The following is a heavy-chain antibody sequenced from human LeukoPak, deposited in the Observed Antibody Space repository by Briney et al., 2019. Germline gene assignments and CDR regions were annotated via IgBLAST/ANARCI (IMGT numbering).Heavy chain of an antibody. J-gene: IGHJ3*02. Sequence: GGSLRLSCAASGFIFSDHWMHWVRQAPGKGLVWLSRINNDGSSTIYADSVKGRFTISRDNSKNTVYLEMNNLRVEDTAVYFCAREENGGDYDDGFDIWGQGTMVTVSS. CDR2: INNDGSST. D-gene: IGHD4-17*01. CDR1: GFIFSDHW. CDR3: AREENGGDYDDGFDI. V-gene: IGHV3-74*01.